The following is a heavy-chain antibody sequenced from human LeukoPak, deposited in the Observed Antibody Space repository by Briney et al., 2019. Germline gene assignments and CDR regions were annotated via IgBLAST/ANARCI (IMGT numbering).Heavy chain of an antibody. CDR3: ARDHSHYFDY. Sequence: GGSLRLSCAASGFTFDDYAMHWVRQAPGKGLEWVSGISWNSGSIGYADSVKGRFTISRDNAKNSLYLQMNSLRAEDTAVYYCARDHSHYFDYWGQGTLVTVSS. J-gene: IGHJ4*02. V-gene: IGHV3-9*01. CDR1: GFTFDDYA. CDR2: ISWNSGSI.